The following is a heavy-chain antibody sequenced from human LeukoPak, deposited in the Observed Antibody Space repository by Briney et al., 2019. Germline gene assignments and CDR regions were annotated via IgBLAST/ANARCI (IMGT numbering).Heavy chain of an antibody. CDR2: IFYSGST. CDR3: ARQNMVWLLLRSGRVFFDY. CDR1: SGSISTSNYY. V-gene: IGHV4-39*01. D-gene: IGHD2-15*01. J-gene: IGHJ4*02. Sequence: SETLSLTCTVSSGSISTSNYYWGWVRQPPGKALEWIGNIFYSGSTYYSPSLKSRVTISLDTSRNQFSLKLSSVTAADTAVYYCARQNMVWLLLRSGRVFFDYWGQGTLVTVSS.